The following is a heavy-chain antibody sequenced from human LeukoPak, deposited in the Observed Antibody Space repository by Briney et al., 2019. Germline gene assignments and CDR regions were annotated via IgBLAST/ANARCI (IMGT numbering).Heavy chain of an antibody. CDR3: AREGWELLPPSTDYYYMDV. D-gene: IGHD1-26*01. J-gene: IGHJ6*03. CDR2: IYTSGST. CDR1: GGSISSGSYY. Sequence: SETLSLTCTVSGGSISSGSYYWSWIRQPAGKGLEWIGRIYTSGSTNYNPSLKSRVTISVDTSKNQFSLKLSSVTAADTAVYYCAREGWELLPPSTDYYYMDVWGKGTTVTVSS. V-gene: IGHV4-61*02.